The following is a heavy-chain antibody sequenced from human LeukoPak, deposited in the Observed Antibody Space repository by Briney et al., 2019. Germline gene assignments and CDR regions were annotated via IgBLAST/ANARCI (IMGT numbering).Heavy chain of an antibody. CDR3: TTEPNLYCGGDCYFDY. Sequence: GGSLRLSCAASGFIFSDYYMDWVRLAPGKGLEWVARIRNAANSHSTEYAASVKGRFTISRDDSKNTLYLQMNSLKTEDTAVYYCTTEPNLYCGGDCYFDYWGQGTLVTVSS. J-gene: IGHJ4*02. CDR1: GFIFSDYY. CDR2: IRNAANSHST. V-gene: IGHV3-72*01. D-gene: IGHD2-21*01.